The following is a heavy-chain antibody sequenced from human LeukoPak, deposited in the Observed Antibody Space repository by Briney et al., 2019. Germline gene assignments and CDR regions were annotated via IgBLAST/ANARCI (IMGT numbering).Heavy chain of an antibody. CDR3: ASGSSGWSEYYYYMDV. J-gene: IGHJ6*03. CDR2: INWNGGST. V-gene: IGHV3-20*04. Sequence: PGGSLRLSCAASGFTFDDYGMSWVRQAPGKGLEWVSGINWNGGSTGYADSVKGRFTISRDNAKNSLYLQMNSLRAEDTALYYCASGSSGWSEYYYYMDVWGKGTTVTVSS. D-gene: IGHD6-19*01. CDR1: GFTFDDYG.